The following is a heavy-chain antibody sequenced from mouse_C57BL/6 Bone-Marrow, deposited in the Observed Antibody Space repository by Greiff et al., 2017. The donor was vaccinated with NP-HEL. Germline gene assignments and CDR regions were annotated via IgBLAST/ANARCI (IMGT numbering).Heavy chain of an antibody. J-gene: IGHJ1*03. D-gene: IGHD1-1*01. CDR1: GYTFPSSW. Sequence: VQLQQPGAELVMPGASVKLSCKASGYTFPSSWMPWVKQRPGQGLEWIGEIDPSDSYTNYNQKFKGKSTLTVDKSSSTAYMPLRSLTSEDSAVYYCAREGHYYGSSYWYFDVWGTGTTVTVSS. CDR2: IDPSDSYT. V-gene: IGHV1-69*01. CDR3: AREGHYYGSSYWYFDV.